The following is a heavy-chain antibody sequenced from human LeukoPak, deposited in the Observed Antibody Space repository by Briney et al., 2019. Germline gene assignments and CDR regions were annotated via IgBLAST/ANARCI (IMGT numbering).Heavy chain of an antibody. V-gene: IGHV3-48*04. CDR1: GFTFSSYS. D-gene: IGHD3-22*01. CDR3: ARYYYDSSGYSWFDP. Sequence: GGSLRLSCAASGFTFSSYSMNWVRQAPGKGLEWVSYISSSSSTIYYADSVKGRFTISRDNAKNSLYLQMNSLRAEDTAVYYCARYYYDSSGYSWFDPWGQGTLVTVSS. J-gene: IGHJ5*02. CDR2: ISSSSSTI.